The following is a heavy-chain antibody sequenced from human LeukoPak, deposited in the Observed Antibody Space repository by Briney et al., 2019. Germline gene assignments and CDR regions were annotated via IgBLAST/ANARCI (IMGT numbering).Heavy chain of an antibody. CDR2: IDHSGST. J-gene: IGHJ4*02. Sequence: PSETLSLTCAVYGGSFSGYYWSWIRQPPGKGLEWIGSIDHSGSTYYNPSLKSRVTISVDTSKNQFSLKLSSVTAADTAVYYCARQTAVAGISLWGQGTLVTVSS. CDR1: GGSFSGYY. V-gene: IGHV4-34*01. CDR3: ARQTAVAGISL. D-gene: IGHD6-19*01.